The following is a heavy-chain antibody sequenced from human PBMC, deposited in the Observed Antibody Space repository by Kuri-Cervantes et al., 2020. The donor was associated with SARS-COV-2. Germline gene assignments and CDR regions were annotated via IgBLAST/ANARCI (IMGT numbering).Heavy chain of an antibody. CDR1: GFTFSSYS. V-gene: IGHV3-21*01. J-gene: IGHJ3*02. CDR3: ARAIVNIAEIDAFDI. Sequence: LSLTCAASGFTFSSYSMNWVRQAPGKGLEWVSSISSSSSYIYYADSVKGRFTISRGNAKNSLYLQMNSLRAENTAVYYCARAIVNIAEIDAFDIWGQGTMVTVSS. D-gene: IGHD1-26*01. CDR2: ISSSSSYI.